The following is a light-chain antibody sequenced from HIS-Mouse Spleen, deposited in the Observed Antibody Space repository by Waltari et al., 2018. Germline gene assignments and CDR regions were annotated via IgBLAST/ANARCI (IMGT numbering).Light chain of an antibody. CDR3: QVWDSSSDHVV. J-gene: IGLJ2*01. Sequence: SYVLTQPPSVSVAPGKTARITCGGNNIGSKSVHWYQQKPGQAPVLVVYDDSDRPYGIPEPISGSNSGNTATLTISRVEAGDEADYYCQVWDSSSDHVVFGGGTKLTVL. CDR1: NIGSKS. V-gene: IGLV3-21*03. CDR2: DDS.